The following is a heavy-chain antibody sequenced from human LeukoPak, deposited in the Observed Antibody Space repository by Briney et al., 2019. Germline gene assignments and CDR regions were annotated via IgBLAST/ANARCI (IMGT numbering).Heavy chain of an antibody. Sequence: GGSLRLSCAASGFTFSNYAMSWVRQAPGKGLEWVSAISGSGGSTYYADSVKGRFTISRDNSKNTLYLQMNSLRAEDTAVYYCAKGPIYCSGGSCYRRFDYWGQGTLVTVSS. D-gene: IGHD2-15*01. V-gene: IGHV3-23*01. CDR2: ISGSGGST. CDR1: GFTFSNYA. CDR3: AKGPIYCSGGSCYRRFDY. J-gene: IGHJ4*02.